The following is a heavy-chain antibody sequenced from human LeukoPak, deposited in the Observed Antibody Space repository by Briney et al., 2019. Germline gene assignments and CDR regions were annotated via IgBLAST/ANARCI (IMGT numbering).Heavy chain of an antibody. D-gene: IGHD5-12*01. V-gene: IGHV4-39*07. J-gene: IGHJ6*02. CDR1: GDSMTSTSHF. CDR3: ARDRESGYSGYDNGPKRRYYYYGMDV. CDR2: IYYRGST. Sequence: SETLSLTCTVSGDSMTSTSHFWDWVRQPPGKGLEWIGSIYYRGSTYYNPSLKSRVTISVDKSKNQFSLKLSSVTAADTAVYYCARDRESGYSGYDNGPKRRYYYYGMDVWGQGTTVTVSS.